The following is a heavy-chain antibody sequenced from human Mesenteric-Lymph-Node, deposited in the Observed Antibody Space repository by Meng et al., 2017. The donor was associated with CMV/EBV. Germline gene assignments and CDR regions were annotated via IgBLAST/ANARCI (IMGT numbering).Heavy chain of an antibody. Sequence: GESLKISCAASGFTFSSYAMSCVRQAPGKGLEWVSAISGSGGSTYYADSVKGRFTISRDNSKNTLYLQMNSLRAEDTAIYYCARDGGDSSSFSNYFYGMDVWGQGTTVTVSS. CDR1: GFTFSSYA. CDR2: ISGSGGST. CDR3: ARDGGDSSSFSNYFYGMDV. J-gene: IGHJ6*02. D-gene: IGHD6-13*01. V-gene: IGHV3-23*01.